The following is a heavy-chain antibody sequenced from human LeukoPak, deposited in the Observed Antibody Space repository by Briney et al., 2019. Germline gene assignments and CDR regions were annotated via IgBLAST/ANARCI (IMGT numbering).Heavy chain of an antibody. J-gene: IGHJ4*02. Sequence: GGSLRLSCAASGFTFSSYSMNWVRQAPGKGLEWVSSISSSSSYIYYADSVKGRFTISRDNAKNSLYLQMNSLRAEDTAVYYCARGPLDIVVVVAAIAFDYWGQGTLVTVSS. CDR1: GFTFSSYS. D-gene: IGHD2-15*01. V-gene: IGHV3-21*01. CDR2: ISSSSSYI. CDR3: ARGPLDIVVVVAAIAFDY.